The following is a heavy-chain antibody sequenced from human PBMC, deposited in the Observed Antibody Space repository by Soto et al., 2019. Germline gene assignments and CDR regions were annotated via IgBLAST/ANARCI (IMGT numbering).Heavy chain of an antibody. J-gene: IGHJ5*02. V-gene: IGHV3-11*05. D-gene: IGHD5-18*01. CDR1: GFTFSDYY. CDR3: ARVYSYGHPDWFDP. Sequence: QVQLVESGGGLVKPGGSLRLSCAASGFTFSDYYMSWIRQAPGKGLEWVSYISSSSSYTNYADSVKGRFTISRDNAKNSLYLQMNSLRAEDTAVYYCARVYSYGHPDWFDPWGQGTLVTVSS. CDR2: ISSSSSYT.